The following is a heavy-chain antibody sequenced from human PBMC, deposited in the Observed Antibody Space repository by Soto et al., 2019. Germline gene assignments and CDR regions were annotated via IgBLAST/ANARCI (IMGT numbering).Heavy chain of an antibody. CDR3: VRDSGANDRTFWYFDH. D-gene: IGHD1-26*01. Sequence: QVQLVESGGGVVQPGRSLRISCAATGFSFNFYAMYWVRQAPGKGLEWVAMISNDGSSENYADSVRGRFIISRDNSKKTLFMHMNSLRPEDTATYYCVRDSGANDRTFWYFDHWGRGTLGTV. CDR1: GFSFNFYA. V-gene: IGHV3-30-3*01. CDR2: ISNDGSSE. J-gene: IGHJ2*01.